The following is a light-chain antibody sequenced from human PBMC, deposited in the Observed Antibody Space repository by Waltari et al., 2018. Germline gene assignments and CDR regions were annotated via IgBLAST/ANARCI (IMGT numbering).Light chain of an antibody. CDR3: QRYNNGGKT. V-gene: IGKV3-15*01. CDR1: QSVSSS. Sequence: IVMTQSPATLSVPPGERATLSCRASQSVSSSLAWYQQKPGQAPRLIIYHASTRATGVPTRFSGSGSGTEFTLTISSLQSEDFAVYYCQRYNNGGKTFGPGTKLEIK. CDR2: HAS. J-gene: IGKJ2*01.